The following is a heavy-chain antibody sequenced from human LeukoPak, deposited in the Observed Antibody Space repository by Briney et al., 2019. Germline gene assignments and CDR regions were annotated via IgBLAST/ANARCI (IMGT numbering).Heavy chain of an antibody. V-gene: IGHV3-23*01. CDR3: AKDDDYVEYGYYFDF. Sequence: GGSLRLSCAASGFTFSSYAMCWVRQAPGKGLEWVSAIGGRGTTTYYADSVKGRFTISKDNSKNTLYLQMNSLRAEDTAVYYCAKDDDYVEYGYYFDFWGQGTLVTVSS. CDR1: GFTFSSYA. CDR2: IGGRGTTT. J-gene: IGHJ4*02. D-gene: IGHD4-17*01.